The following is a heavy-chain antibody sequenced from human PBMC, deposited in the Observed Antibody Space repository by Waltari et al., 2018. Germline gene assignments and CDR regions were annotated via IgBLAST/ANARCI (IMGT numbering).Heavy chain of an antibody. V-gene: IGHV1-69*04. CDR1: GGTFSSSP. J-gene: IGHJ3*02. CDR2: IIPILGIA. Sequence: QVQLVHSGAEVKKPGSSVKVSCKASGGTFSSSPISWVRQAPGQGLEWMGRIIPILGIANYAQKFQGRVTITADKSTSTAYMELSSLRSEDTAVYYCATDNNRQAFNIWGQGILVTVAS. D-gene: IGHD1-20*01. CDR3: ATDNNRQAFNI.